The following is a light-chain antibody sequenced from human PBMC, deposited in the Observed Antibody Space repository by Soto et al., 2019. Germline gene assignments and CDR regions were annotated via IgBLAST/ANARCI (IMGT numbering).Light chain of an antibody. J-gene: IGKJ1*01. CDR3: QQYNYWPPT. Sequence: EIVMTQSPSTLAVSPGERATLSCRASQSVSSDLAWYHQKPGQAPRLLIYGASTRATGIPARFSGSGSGTEFTLTISSLQSEGFAVYYCQQYNYWPPTFGQGTKVDIK. V-gene: IGKV3-15*01. CDR2: GAS. CDR1: QSVSSD.